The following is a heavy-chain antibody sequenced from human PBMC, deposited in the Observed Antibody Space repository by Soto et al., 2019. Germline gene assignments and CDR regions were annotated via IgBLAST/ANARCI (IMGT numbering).Heavy chain of an antibody. J-gene: IGHJ3*02. Sequence: ASETLSLTCTVSGGSISSGDYYWSWIRQPPGKGLEWIGYIYYSGSTYYNPSLKSRVTISVDTSKDQFSLKLSSVTAADTAVYYCARVTQGDAFDIWGQGTVVTVSS. CDR3: ARVTQGDAFDI. CDR2: IYYSGST. CDR1: GGSISSGDYY. V-gene: IGHV4-30-4*01.